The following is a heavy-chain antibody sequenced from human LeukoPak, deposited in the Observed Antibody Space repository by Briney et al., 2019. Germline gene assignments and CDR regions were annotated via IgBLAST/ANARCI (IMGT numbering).Heavy chain of an antibody. Sequence: KPGGSLRLSCAASGFTFSSYSMNWVRQAPGKGLEWVSSISSSSSYIYYADSVKGRFTISRDNAKNSLYLQMNSLRAEDTAVYYCARVQSYYDSSGIDYWGQGTLVTVSS. J-gene: IGHJ4*02. CDR1: GFTFSSYS. CDR3: ARVQSYYDSSGIDY. V-gene: IGHV3-21*01. CDR2: ISSSSSYI. D-gene: IGHD3-22*01.